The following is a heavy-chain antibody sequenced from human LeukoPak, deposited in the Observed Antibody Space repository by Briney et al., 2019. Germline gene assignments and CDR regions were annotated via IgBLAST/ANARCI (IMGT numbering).Heavy chain of an antibody. CDR2: ISGNGGST. Sequence: GKSLRLSCAASGFTFSNYAMTWVRQAPGKGLEWVAAISGNGGSTYYADSVKGRFTISRDNSKNTLYLQMNSLRVEDTAVYYCAKDGIAPRPSFDYWGQGTLVTVSS. CDR1: GFTFSNYA. V-gene: IGHV3-23*01. D-gene: IGHD6-13*01. CDR3: AKDGIAPRPSFDY. J-gene: IGHJ4*02.